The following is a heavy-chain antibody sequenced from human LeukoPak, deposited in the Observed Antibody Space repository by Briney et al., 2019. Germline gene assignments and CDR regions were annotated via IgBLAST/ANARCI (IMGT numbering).Heavy chain of an antibody. CDR1: GFTFSSYW. Sequence: GGSLRLSCAASGFTFSSYWMSWVRQAPGKGLEWVAVISYDGSNKYYADSVKGRFTISRDNSKNTLYLQMNSLRAEDTAVYYCARGGPRGDYFDYWGQGTLVTVSS. J-gene: IGHJ4*02. CDR3: ARGGPRGDYFDY. D-gene: IGHD3-10*01. CDR2: ISYDGSNK. V-gene: IGHV3-30*03.